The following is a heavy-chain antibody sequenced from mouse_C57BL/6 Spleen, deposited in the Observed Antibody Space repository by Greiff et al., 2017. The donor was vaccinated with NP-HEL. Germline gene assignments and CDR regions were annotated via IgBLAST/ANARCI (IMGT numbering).Heavy chain of an antibody. D-gene: IGHD2-1*01. CDR1: GFTFSSSG. Sequence: EVKLVESGGDLVKPGGSLKLSCAASGFTFSSSGLSWVRQTPDKRLEWVATISSGGSYTSYPDSVKGRFTISRDNAKNTLYLQMSSLKSEDTAMYYCARRVTTYFDYWGQGTTLTVSS. V-gene: IGHV5-6*02. CDR2: ISSGGSYT. CDR3: ARRVTTYFDY. J-gene: IGHJ2*01.